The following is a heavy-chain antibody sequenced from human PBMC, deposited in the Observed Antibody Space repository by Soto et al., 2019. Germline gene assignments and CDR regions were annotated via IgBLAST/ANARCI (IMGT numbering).Heavy chain of an antibody. J-gene: IGHJ4*02. CDR2: IYHSGST. CDR1: GGSISSSNW. Sequence: SETLSLTCAVSGGSISSSNWWSCVRQPPGKGLEWIGEIYHSGSTNYNPSLKSRVTISVDKSKNQFSLKLSSVTAADTAVYYCARGHNHKLLSRYYFDYWGQGTLVTVSS. V-gene: IGHV4-4*02. D-gene: IGHD2-2*01. CDR3: ARGHNHKLLSRYYFDY.